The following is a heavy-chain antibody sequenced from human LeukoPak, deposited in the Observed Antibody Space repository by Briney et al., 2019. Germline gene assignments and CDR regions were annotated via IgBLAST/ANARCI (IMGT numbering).Heavy chain of an antibody. V-gene: IGHV4-39*01. CDR1: GGSISRPSYY. D-gene: IGHD6-13*01. CDR3: ARQLRIAAAPYYFDY. J-gene: IGHJ4*02. CDR2: IYYGGST. Sequence: SETLSLICTVSGGSISRPSYYWGWVRQPPGKGLEWVGSIYYGGSTHYNSSHGSRVTISVDTSKNQPSLKVSSVTAADTAVYYCARQLRIAAAPYYFDYWGQGTLVTVSS.